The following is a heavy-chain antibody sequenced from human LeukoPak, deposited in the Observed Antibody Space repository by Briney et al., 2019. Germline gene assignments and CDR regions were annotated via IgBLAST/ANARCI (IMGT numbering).Heavy chain of an antibody. J-gene: IGHJ4*02. D-gene: IGHD4-11*01. V-gene: IGHV3-73*01. CDR3: TRRWDDSNADSYPDFDY. CDR1: GFTFSCSS. Sequence: GGALRLSCSASGFTFSCSSIHWVRQASGRGLEWVGQIRSSAKHYATVYAASKKGTFSISRDDSKNTAYLVMLSMQTDDTAVYFCTRRWDDSNADSYPDFDYWGQGTLVIVSS. CDR2: IRSSAKHYAT.